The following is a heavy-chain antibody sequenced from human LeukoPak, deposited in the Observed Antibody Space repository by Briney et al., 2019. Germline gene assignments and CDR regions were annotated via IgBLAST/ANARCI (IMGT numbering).Heavy chain of an antibody. V-gene: IGHV1-2*02. CDR2: INPNSGGT. CDR3: ARVWRTGASYYFDY. D-gene: IGHD1-14*01. Sequence: GASVKVSCKASGYTFTGYYMHWVRQAPGQGLEWMGWINPNSGGTNYAQKFQGRVTMTRDTSISTAYMELSRLRSDDTAVYYCARVWRTGASYYFDYWGQGTLVTVSS. CDR1: GYTFTGYY. J-gene: IGHJ4*02.